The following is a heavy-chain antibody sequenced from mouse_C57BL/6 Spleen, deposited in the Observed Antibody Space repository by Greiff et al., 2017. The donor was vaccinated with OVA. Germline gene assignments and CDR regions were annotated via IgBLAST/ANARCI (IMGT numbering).Heavy chain of an antibody. D-gene: IGHD4-1*01. CDR3: ALINCDMGYFDY. CDR2: INPNNGGT. V-gene: IGHV1-26*01. Sequence: EVQLQQSGPELVKPGASVKISCKASGYTFTDYYMNWVKQSHGKSLEWIGDINPNNGGTSYNQKFKGKATLTVDKSSSTAYMELRSLTSEDSAVYYCALINCDMGYFDYWGQGTTLTVSS. CDR1: GYTFTDYY. J-gene: IGHJ2*01.